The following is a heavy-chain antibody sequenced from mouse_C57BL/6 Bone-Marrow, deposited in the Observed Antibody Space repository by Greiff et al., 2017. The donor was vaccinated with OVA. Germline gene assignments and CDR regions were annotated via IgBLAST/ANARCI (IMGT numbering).Heavy chain of an antibody. J-gene: IGHJ1*03. V-gene: IGHV1-64*01. Sequence: QVQLQQSGAELVKPGASVKLSCKASGYTFTSYWMHWVKQRPGQGLEWIGMIHPNSGSTNYNEKFKSKATLTVDKSSSTAYMQLSSLTSEDSAVSYCASRECSYWYFDVWGTGTTVTVSS. CDR2: IHPNSGST. CDR3: ASRECSYWYFDV. CDR1: GYTFTSYW.